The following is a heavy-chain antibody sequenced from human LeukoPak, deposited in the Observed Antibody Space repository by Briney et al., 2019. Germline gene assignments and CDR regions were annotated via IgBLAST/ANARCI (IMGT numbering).Heavy chain of an antibody. Sequence: GGSLRLSCAASGFTFDDYAMHWVRHAPGKGLEWVSGISWNSGSIGYADSVKGRFTISRDNAKNSLYLQMNSLRAEDTALYYCAIALTPRDYYDSSGQGGGAFDIWGQGTMVTVSS. D-gene: IGHD3-22*01. J-gene: IGHJ3*02. CDR3: AIALTPRDYYDSSGQGGGAFDI. CDR2: ISWNSGSI. CDR1: GFTFDDYA. V-gene: IGHV3-9*01.